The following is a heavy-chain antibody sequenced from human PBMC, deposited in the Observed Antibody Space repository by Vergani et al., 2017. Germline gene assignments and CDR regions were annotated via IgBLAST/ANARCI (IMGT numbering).Heavy chain of an antibody. V-gene: IGHV3-30*18. D-gene: IGHD3-10*01. J-gene: IGHJ3*02. CDR3: AKGPYYYGSGSYYSSGGAFDI. Sequence: QVQLVESGGGVVQPGRSLRLSCAASGFTFSSYGMHWVRQAPGKGLEWVAVISYDGSNKYYADSVKGRFTISRDNSKNTLYLQMNSLRAEDTAVYYCAKGPYYYGSGSYYSSGGAFDIWGQGTMVTVSS. CDR2: ISYDGSNK. CDR1: GFTFSSYG.